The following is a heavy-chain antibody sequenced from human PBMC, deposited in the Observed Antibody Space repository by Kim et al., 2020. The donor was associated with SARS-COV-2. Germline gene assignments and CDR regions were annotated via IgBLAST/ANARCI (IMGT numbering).Heavy chain of an antibody. V-gene: IGHV4-30-2*04. J-gene: IGHJ5*02. Sequence: LKSRVTISVGTSKNQFSLKLSSVTAADTAVYYCARDMGVRGGVTSTWFDPWGQGTLVTVSS. D-gene: IGHD3-16*01. CDR3: ARDMGVRGGVTSTWFDP.